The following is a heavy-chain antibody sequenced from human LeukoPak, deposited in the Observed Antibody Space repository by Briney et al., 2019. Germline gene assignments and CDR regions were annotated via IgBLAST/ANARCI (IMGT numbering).Heavy chain of an antibody. Sequence: GGSLRLSCAASGFTFSTYTMSWVRQAPGKGLEWVSAISGSGDSTYYADSVKGRFTISRDNSKNTLYLQMNSLRAEDTAVYYCAKRDDFWSGYYVYWGQGTLVTVSS. J-gene: IGHJ4*02. CDR3: AKRDDFWSGYYVY. CDR1: GFTFSTYT. D-gene: IGHD3-3*01. V-gene: IGHV3-23*01. CDR2: ISGSGDST.